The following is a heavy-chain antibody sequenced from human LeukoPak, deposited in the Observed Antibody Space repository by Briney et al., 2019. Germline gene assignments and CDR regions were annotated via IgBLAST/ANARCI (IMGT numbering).Heavy chain of an antibody. CDR3: ARNPRYCTNGVCYNFDY. J-gene: IGHJ4*02. CDR2: INTNTGNP. Sequence: ASVKVSCKASGYTFTIYAMNWVRQAPGQGLEWMGWINTNTGNPTYAQGFTGRFVFSLDTSVSTAYLQISSLKAEDTAVYYCARNPRYCTNGVCYNFDYWGQGTLVTVSS. CDR1: GYTFTIYA. D-gene: IGHD2-8*01. V-gene: IGHV7-4-1*02.